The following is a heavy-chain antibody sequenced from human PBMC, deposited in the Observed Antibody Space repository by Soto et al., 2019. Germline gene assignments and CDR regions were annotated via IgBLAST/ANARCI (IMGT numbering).Heavy chain of an antibody. CDR2: INPYNGNT. Sequence: QVQLVQSGAEVKKPGASVKVSFMASGYTFTSDSISWVRQAPGQGLEWMGWINPYNGNTNYAQKLQGRVTMTTDTSTSTAYMELRSLRSDDTAVYYCARDPVGGNWFDPWGQGTLVTVSS. D-gene: IGHD1-26*01. V-gene: IGHV1-18*01. CDR1: GYTFTSDS. CDR3: ARDPVGGNWFDP. J-gene: IGHJ5*02.